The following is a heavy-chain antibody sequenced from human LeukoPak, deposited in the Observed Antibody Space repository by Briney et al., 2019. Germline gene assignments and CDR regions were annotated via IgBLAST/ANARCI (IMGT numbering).Heavy chain of an antibody. J-gene: IGHJ4*02. CDR1: GYTFTSYH. CDR2: INLSGGST. CDR3: ARDYVDDIPMIKDY. Sequence: ASVKVSCKASGYTFTSYHMHWVRQAPGQGLEWMGKINLSGGSTTYAQKFQGRVTMTRDPSTSTVYMELSSPRSEDTAVYYCARDYVDDIPMIKDYWGQGTLVTVSS. V-gene: IGHV1-46*01. D-gene: IGHD2-8*01.